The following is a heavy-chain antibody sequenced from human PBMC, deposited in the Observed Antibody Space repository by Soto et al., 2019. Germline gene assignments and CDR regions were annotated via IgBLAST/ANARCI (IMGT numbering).Heavy chain of an antibody. CDR3: AKSDTNYFGSGWYVNYFDY. V-gene: IGHV3-23*01. CDR2: ISGSGGST. J-gene: IGHJ4*02. CDR1: GFTFSSYA. D-gene: IGHD6-19*01. Sequence: EVQLLESGGGLVQPGGSLRLSCAASGFTFSSYAMSWVRQAPGKGLEWVSAISGSGGSTYYADSVKGRFTISRDNSKNTLYLQMNSLRAEDTAVYYCAKSDTNYFGSGWYVNYFDYWGQGTLVTVSS.